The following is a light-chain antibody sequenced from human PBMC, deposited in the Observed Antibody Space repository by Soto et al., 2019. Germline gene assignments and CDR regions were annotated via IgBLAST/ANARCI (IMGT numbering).Light chain of an antibody. CDR1: SSDVGGYNF. J-gene: IGLJ2*01. CDR3: SSYAGSNIVV. V-gene: IGLV2-8*01. CDR2: EVS. Sequence: QSALTQPPSAYGSPGQSVTISCTGTSSDVGGYNFVSWYPQHPGKAPKLMIYEVSERPSGVPDRFSGSKSGNTASLTVSGLQAEDEANYYCSSYAGSNIVVFGGGTTLTVL.